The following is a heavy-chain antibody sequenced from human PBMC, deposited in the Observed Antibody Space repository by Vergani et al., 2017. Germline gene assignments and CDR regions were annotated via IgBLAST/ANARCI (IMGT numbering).Heavy chain of an antibody. CDR1: GGSISGGRHF. D-gene: IGHD6-13*01. V-gene: IGHV4-39*01. J-gene: IGHJ1*01. Sequence: QLQESGPGLVKASQTLSLTCSVSGGSISGGRHFWGWVRQSPEKGLEWIGSIIQSGRTNYNPSLRSRVTISVDTSKNQFSLKLSSVTAADTAVYYCARHEVAVGRDEYFQDWGQGTMVTVSS. CDR3: ARHEVAVGRDEYFQD. CDR2: IIQSGRT.